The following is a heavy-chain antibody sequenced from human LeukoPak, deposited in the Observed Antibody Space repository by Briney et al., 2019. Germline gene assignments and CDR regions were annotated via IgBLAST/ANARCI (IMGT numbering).Heavy chain of an antibody. CDR1: GYTFTSYG. CDR3: ARGRYSGYYYYGMDV. Sequence: ASVKVSCKASGYTFTSYGISWVRQAPGQGLEWMGWISAYNGNTNYAQKLLGRVTMTTDTSTSTAYMELRSLRSDDTAVYYCARGRYSGYYYYGMDVWGQGTTVTVPS. J-gene: IGHJ6*02. V-gene: IGHV1-18*01. CDR2: ISAYNGNT. D-gene: IGHD5-12*01.